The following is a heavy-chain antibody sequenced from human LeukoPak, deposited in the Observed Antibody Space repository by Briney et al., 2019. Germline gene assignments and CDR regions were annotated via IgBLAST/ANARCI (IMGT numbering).Heavy chain of an antibody. V-gene: IGHV3-23*01. CDR2: ISGRGVST. CDR3: AKAASGNWNDVSDY. Sequence: GGSLRLSCAASGFTVRSNYMSWVRQAPGKGLEWVSAISGRGVSTSYADSVRGRFTISRDNSKNTLYLQMNSLRAEDTAVYYCAKAASGNWNDVSDYWGQGTLVTVSS. D-gene: IGHD1-20*01. CDR1: GFTVRSNY. J-gene: IGHJ4*02.